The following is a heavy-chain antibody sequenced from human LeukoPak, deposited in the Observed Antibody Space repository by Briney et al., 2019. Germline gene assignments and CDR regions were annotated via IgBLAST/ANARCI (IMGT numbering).Heavy chain of an antibody. V-gene: IGHV3-23*01. CDR1: GLTFSSYA. J-gene: IGHJ4*02. CDR3: AKRQVVGDGGFDY. Sequence: PGGSLRLSCAASGLTFSSYAMSWVRQAPGKGLEWVSAISGSGGGTYYADSVKGRFTISRDNSKNTLYLQVNSPRAEDTAVYYCAKRQVVGDGGFDYWGQGTLVTVSS. D-gene: IGHD6-19*01. CDR2: ISGSGGGT.